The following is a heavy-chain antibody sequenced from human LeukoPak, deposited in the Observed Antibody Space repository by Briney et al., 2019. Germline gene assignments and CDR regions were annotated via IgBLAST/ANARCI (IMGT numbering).Heavy chain of an antibody. J-gene: IGHJ4*02. D-gene: IGHD6-19*01. Sequence: GGSLRLSCAVSGFTFSNYAMSWVRQAPGKGLEWVSAISGSGGNTYYADSVKGRFTISRDNSKNTLYLQMNSLRAEDTAVYYCAKGSSRSGYSSGWYVFDYWGQGTLVTVSS. V-gene: IGHV3-23*01. CDR1: GFTFSNYA. CDR2: ISGSGGNT. CDR3: AKGSSRSGYSSGWYVFDY.